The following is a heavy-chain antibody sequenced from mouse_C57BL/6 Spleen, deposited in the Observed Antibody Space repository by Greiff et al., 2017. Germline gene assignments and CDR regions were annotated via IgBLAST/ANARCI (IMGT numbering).Heavy chain of an antibody. CDR2: INPNNGGT. D-gene: IGHD2-3*01. J-gene: IGHJ4*01. CDR3: AREWERDGYYGLDY. CDR1: GYTFTDYN. Sequence: VQLQQSGPELVKPGASVKIPCKASGYTFTDYNMDWVKQSHGKSLEWIGDINPNNGGTIYTQKFPGKATFTAATSSSTDYMELRSLTPEDTAIYYCAREWERDGYYGLDYWGQGTTRTVSS. V-gene: IGHV1-18*01.